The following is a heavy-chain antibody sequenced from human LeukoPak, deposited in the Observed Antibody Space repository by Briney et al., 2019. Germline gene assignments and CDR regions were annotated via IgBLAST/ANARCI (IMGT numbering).Heavy chain of an antibody. Sequence: GGSLRLSCAASGFTFSSYEMNWVRQAPGKGLEWVSAISGSGGSTYYADSVKGRFTISRDNAKNSLFLRMNSLRAEDTAVYFCARVKQQLVRLLGRDTTYYYYYYMDVWGKGTTVTVSS. D-gene: IGHD6-13*01. CDR2: ISGSGGST. J-gene: IGHJ6*03. CDR1: GFTFSSYE. CDR3: ARVKQQLVRLLGRDTTYYYYYYMDV. V-gene: IGHV3-48*03.